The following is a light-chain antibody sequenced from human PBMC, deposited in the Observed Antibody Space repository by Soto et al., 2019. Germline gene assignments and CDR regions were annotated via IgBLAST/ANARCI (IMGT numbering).Light chain of an antibody. V-gene: IGKV3D-15*01. CDR3: QQYNNWPAIT. CDR1: QSVSSN. J-gene: IGKJ5*01. Sequence: EIVMTQSPATLSLSPGERATLSCRASQSVSSNLAWYQQKPGQAPRLLIYGASTRTTAIPARFSGSGSGTECTLTISSLQSEDLAVYYCQQYNNWPAITFGQGTRLEIK. CDR2: GAS.